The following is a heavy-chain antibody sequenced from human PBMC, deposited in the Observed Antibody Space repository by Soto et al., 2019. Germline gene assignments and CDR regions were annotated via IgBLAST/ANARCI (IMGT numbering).Heavy chain of an antibody. CDR2: MNPNSGNT. CDR3: ARGGSLPYYYYYYMDV. Sequence: ASVKVSCKASGYTITSYDINWVRQATGQGLEWMGWMNPNSGNTGYARKFQGRVTMTRNTSISTAYMELSSLRSEDTAVYYCARGGSLPYYYYYYMDVWGKGTTVTV. J-gene: IGHJ6*03. V-gene: IGHV1-8*01. CDR1: GYTITSYD.